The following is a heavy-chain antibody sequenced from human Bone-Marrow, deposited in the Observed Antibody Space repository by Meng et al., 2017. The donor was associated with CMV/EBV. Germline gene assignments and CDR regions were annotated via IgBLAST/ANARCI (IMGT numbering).Heavy chain of an antibody. CDR2: ISSSSSYI. D-gene: IGHD3-10*01. CDR3: ARAGSLLWFGESLGY. J-gene: IGHJ4*02. V-gene: IGHV3-21*01. Sequence: GESLKISCAVSGFTFSNYNMNWVRQAPGKGLEWVSSISSSSSYIYYADSVKGRFTISRDNSKNTLYLQMNSLRAEDTAVYYCARAGSLLWFGESLGYWGQGTLVTVSS. CDR1: GFTFSNYN.